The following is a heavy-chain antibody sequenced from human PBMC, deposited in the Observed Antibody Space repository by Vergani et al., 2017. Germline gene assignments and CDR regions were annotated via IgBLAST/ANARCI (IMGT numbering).Heavy chain of an antibody. J-gene: IGHJ5*02. CDR1: GGSISSGSYY. D-gene: IGHD5-24*01. V-gene: IGHV4-61*02. CDR3: AREDGAWSVDP. CDR2: IYTSGRP. Sequence: QVQLQESGPGLVKPSQTLSLTCTVSGGSISSGSYYWSWIRQPAGKGLEWIGRIYTSGRPNYNPSLKSRVTISVDTSKNQFSLNLSSVTAADTAVYYCAREDGAWSVDPWGQGTLVTVSS.